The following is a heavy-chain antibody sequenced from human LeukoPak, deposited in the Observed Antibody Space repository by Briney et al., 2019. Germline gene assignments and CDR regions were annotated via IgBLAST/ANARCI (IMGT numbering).Heavy chain of an antibody. D-gene: IGHD3-22*01. CDR1: GFTFSSYA. Sequence: GGSLRLSCAASGFTFSSYAMSWVRQAPGKGLEWVSAISGSGGSTYYADSVKGRFTISRDNSKNTLYLQMNSLRAEDTAVYYCAKQDSSGFVAGSLHNDHWGQGTLVTVSS. V-gene: IGHV3-23*01. CDR2: ISGSGGST. J-gene: IGHJ4*02. CDR3: AKQDSSGFVAGSLHNDH.